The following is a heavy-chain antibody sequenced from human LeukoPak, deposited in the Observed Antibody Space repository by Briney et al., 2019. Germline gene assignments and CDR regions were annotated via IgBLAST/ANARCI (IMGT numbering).Heavy chain of an antibody. V-gene: IGHV3-7*01. D-gene: IGHD4-17*01. Sequence: GGSLRLSCAASGFTFSDYYMSWIRQAPGKGLEWVANIKQDGSEKYYVDSVKGRFTISRENEKKSLYMQMKSLRAEDTSVYYCASRAVTTPDFYYWGQGTLVTVSS. CDR2: IKQDGSEK. CDR3: ASRAVTTPDFYY. CDR1: GFTFSDYY. J-gene: IGHJ4*02.